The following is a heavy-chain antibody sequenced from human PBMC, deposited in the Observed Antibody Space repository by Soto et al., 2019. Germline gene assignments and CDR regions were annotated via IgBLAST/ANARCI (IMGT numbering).Heavy chain of an antibody. CDR2: IHFSGST. CDR1: GGSIRSYY. V-gene: IGHV4-59*01. D-gene: IGHD4-4*01. J-gene: IGHJ5*01. Sequence: SETLSLTCAVSGGSIRSYYWTWIRQPPGKGLEWIGDIHFSGSTNYNPSLKSRVTISVDTSENQFSLKLSSVTAADTAVYFCARRKYSNWNLLDPWTQGTPVPVSS. CDR3: ARRKYSNWNLLDP.